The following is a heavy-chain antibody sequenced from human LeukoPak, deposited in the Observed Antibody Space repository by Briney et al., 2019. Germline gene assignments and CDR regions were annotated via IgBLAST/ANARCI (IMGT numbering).Heavy chain of an antibody. CDR3: ARVGTSGYDNY. D-gene: IGHD5-12*01. CDR1: GFTFSSYA. CDR2: ISYDGNNK. V-gene: IGHV3-30*04. J-gene: IGHJ4*02. Sequence: PGGSLRLSCAASGFTFSSYAMHWVRQAPGKGLEWVAVISYDGNNKYYADSVEGRFTISRDNSKNTLYLQMNSLRAEDTAVYYCARVGTSGYDNYWGQGTLVTVSS.